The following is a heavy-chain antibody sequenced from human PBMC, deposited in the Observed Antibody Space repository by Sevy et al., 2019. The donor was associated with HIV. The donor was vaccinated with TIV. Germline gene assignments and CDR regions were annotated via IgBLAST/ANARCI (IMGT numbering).Heavy chain of an antibody. V-gene: IGHV3-49*04. Sequence: GGSLRLSCAASGFTFGDYAMNWVRQAPGKGLEWVAFLKSKASGGTLHHAASVQGRFTISRDDSKNIAYLQMNDLKTEDTAVYYCTPWKGVKSIFDYWGQGALVTVSS. CDR2: LKSKASGGTL. CDR3: TPWKGVKSIFDY. D-gene: IGHD1-1*01. CDR1: GFTFGDYA. J-gene: IGHJ4*02.